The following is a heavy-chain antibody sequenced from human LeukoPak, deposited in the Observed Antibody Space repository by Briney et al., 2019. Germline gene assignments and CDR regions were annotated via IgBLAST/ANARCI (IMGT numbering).Heavy chain of an antibody. D-gene: IGHD3-22*01. J-gene: IGHJ4*02. CDR2: IHTSGST. V-gene: IGHV4-4*07. CDR1: GDSISSYF. CDR3: ARAHYYYDSSGPGTYYFDY. Sequence: SETLSLTCTVSGDSISSYFWSWIRQPAGKGLEWIGRIHTSGSTNYSPSLKRRVTMSVDTSKDQFSLKLSSVTAADTAVYYCARAHYYYDSSGPGTYYFDYWGQGTLVTVSS.